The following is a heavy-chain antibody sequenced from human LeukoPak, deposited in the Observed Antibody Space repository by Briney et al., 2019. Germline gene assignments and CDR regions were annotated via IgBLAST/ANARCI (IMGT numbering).Heavy chain of an antibody. V-gene: IGHV3-74*01. Sequence: PGGSLRLSCAASGFTFSGYCMGWVPQAPGKGLVWGSSINSGGSNTYYADSVKGRFTISRDNAKNTLYLQMNSLRDEDTADYHCAKEVGGCGYSGYSCRPRLDYWGEGSLV. D-gene: IGHD5-12*01. CDR1: GFTFSGYC. CDR2: INSGGSNT. CDR3: AKEVGGCGYSGYSCRPRLDY. J-gene: IGHJ4*02.